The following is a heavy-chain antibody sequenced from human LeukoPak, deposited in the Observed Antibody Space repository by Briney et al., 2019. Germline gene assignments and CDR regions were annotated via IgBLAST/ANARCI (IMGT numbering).Heavy chain of an antibody. D-gene: IGHD6-13*01. J-gene: IGHJ4*02. V-gene: IGHV3-30*04. CDR3: ARELAAAGLDY. Sequence: GGSLRLSCAASGFTFSSYAMHWGRQAPGKGLEWVAVISYDGSNKYYADSVKGRFTISRDNSKNTLYLQMNSVRAEDTAVYYCARELAAAGLDYWGQGTLVTVSS. CDR1: GFTFSSYA. CDR2: ISYDGSNK.